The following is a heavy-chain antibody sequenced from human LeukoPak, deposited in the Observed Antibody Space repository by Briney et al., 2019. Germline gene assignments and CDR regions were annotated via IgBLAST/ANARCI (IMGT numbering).Heavy chain of an antibody. Sequence: GGSLRLSCAASGCTFSSYWMSWVRQAPGKGLEWVANIKQDGSEKYYVDSVKGRFTISRDNAKNSLYLQMNSLRAEDTAVYYCARKSREYSSSTLTHYYYYYYMDVWGKGTTVTVSS. D-gene: IGHD6-6*01. CDR1: GCTFSSYW. CDR3: ARKSREYSSSTLTHYYYYYYMDV. CDR2: IKQDGSEK. V-gene: IGHV3-7*01. J-gene: IGHJ6*03.